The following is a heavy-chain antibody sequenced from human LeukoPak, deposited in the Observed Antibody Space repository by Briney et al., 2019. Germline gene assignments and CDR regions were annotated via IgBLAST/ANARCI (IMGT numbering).Heavy chain of an antibody. D-gene: IGHD5-24*01. CDR2: IYYSGST. J-gene: IGHJ4*02. CDR1: GASMSSYY. Sequence: PSETLSLTCTVSGASMSSYYWSWIRQPPGKGLEWIGYIYYSGSTNYNPSLKSRVTISVDTSKNQFSLKLSSVTAADTAVYYCARGQSWLPDYWGQGTLVTVSS. CDR3: ARGQSWLPDY. V-gene: IGHV4-59*01.